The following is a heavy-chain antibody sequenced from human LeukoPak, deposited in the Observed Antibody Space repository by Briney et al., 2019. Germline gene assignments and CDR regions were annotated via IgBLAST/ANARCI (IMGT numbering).Heavy chain of an antibody. CDR3: AGGPYYDFWSGYSRAVNFDY. Sequence: GGSLRLSCAASGFTFSSYEMNWVRQAPGKGLEWVSYISSSGSTIYYADSVKGRFTISRDNAKNSLYLQVNSLRAEDTAVYYCAGGPYYDFWSGYSRAVNFDYWGQGTLVTVSS. CDR1: GFTFSSYE. CDR2: ISSSGSTI. V-gene: IGHV3-48*03. D-gene: IGHD3-3*01. J-gene: IGHJ4*02.